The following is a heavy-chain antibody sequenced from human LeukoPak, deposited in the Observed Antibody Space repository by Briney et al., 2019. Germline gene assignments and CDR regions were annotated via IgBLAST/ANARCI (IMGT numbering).Heavy chain of an antibody. V-gene: IGHV3-23*01. J-gene: IGHJ4*02. D-gene: IGHD2-2*01. Sequence: GGSLRLSCAASGFTFRSYAMNWVRQAPGKGLEWVSAISADGDSTYYADSVKGRFTISRDNSKNTLYLQMNSLRPGDTAVYYCAKRRYCTSTSCHDFDYWGQGTLFTVSS. CDR2: ISADGDST. CDR3: AKRRYCTSTSCHDFDY. CDR1: GFTFRSYA.